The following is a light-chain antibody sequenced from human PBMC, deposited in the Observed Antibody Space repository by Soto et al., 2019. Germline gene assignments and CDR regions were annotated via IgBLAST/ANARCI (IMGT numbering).Light chain of an antibody. CDR1: SNDVAGYNY. V-gene: IGLV2-8*01. J-gene: IGLJ1*01. Sequence: QSALTQPPSASGSPGQSVTISCTGTSNDVAGYNYVSWYQQHPGKAPKLMIYEVTKRPSGVPDRFSGSKSANTASLTISGLQAEDEADYYCSSSVGTDRRDVFGTGTKVTVL. CDR3: SSSVGTDRRDV. CDR2: EVT.